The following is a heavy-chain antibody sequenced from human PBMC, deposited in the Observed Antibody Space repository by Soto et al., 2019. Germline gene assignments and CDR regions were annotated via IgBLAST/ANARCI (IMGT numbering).Heavy chain of an antibody. CDR1: GFSFSTYS. D-gene: IGHD6-19*01. V-gene: IGHV3-30*03. J-gene: IGHJ4*02. CDR3: VRTSVAATWGYRFDY. CDR2: ISYDGNYE. Sequence: GGSLRLSCSASGFSFSTYSMNWVRQAPGKGLEWVAVISYDGNYEYYADSVKGRFTISRDNSKKTMFLQTNSLRADDTAIYYCVRTSVAATWGYRFDYWGQGALVTVSS.